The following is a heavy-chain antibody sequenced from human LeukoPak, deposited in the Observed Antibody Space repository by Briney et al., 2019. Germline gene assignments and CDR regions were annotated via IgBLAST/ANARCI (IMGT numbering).Heavy chain of an antibody. D-gene: IGHD2-2*01. J-gene: IGHJ5*02. CDR2: INPDNGGT. CDR1: GYTFTDYY. Sequence: ASVKVSCRASGYTFTDYYIHWVRQAPGQGLEWMGWINPDNGGTNYAQKLQGRVTMTRDTSIRTVYMDLSRLRSDDTAVFYCTREARVGNWFDPWGQGTQVTVSS. V-gene: IGHV1-2*02. CDR3: TREARVGNWFDP.